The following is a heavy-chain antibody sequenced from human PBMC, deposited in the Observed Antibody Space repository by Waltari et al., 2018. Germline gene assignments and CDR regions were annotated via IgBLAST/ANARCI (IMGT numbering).Heavy chain of an antibody. V-gene: IGHV1-3*01. J-gene: IGHJ5*02. D-gene: IGHD6-19*01. CDR3: ARGRFKSSGSNWFDP. Sequence: KFQGRVTITRDTSASTAYMELSSLRSEDTAVYYCARGRFKSSGSNWFDPWGQGTLVTVSS.